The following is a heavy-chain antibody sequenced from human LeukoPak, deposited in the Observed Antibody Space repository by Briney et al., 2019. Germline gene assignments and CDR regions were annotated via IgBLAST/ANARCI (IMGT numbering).Heavy chain of an antibody. D-gene: IGHD3-10*01. J-gene: IGHJ6*03. CDR3: AIGEPASRDYYYYMDV. Sequence: GASVKVSCKASGYTFTDHYMHWVRQAPGQGLEWVGWINPNSGGTNFAQKFQGRVTMTRDTSISTAYMEINRLTSDDTAVYFCAIGEPASRDYYYYMDVWGKGTTVTVSS. CDR1: GYTFTDHY. V-gene: IGHV1-2*02. CDR2: INPNSGGT.